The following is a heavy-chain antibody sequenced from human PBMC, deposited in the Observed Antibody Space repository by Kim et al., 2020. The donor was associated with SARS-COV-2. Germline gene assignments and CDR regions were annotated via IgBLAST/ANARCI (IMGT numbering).Heavy chain of an antibody. V-gene: IGHV1-69*13. Sequence: SVKVSCKASGGTFSSYAISWVRQAPGQGLEWMGGIIPIFGTANYAQKFQGRVTITADESTSTAYMELSSLRSEDTAVYYCARDQDSSGYYSRNHMRYWGQGTLVTVSS. CDR2: IIPIFGTA. J-gene: IGHJ4*02. D-gene: IGHD3-22*01. CDR1: GGTFSSYA. CDR3: ARDQDSSGYYSRNHMRY.